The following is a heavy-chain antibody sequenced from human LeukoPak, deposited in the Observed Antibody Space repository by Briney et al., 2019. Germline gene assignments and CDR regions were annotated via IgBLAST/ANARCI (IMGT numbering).Heavy chain of an antibody. CDR1: GGSISDYY. J-gene: IGHJ4*02. CDR2: IYYSGST. Sequence: PSETLSLTCAVSGGSISDYYWSWFRQPPGKGLEWIGYIYYSGSTNYNPSLKSRVTISVDTSKNQFSLKLSPVTAADTAVYYCARSLLGRSDYWGQGTLVTVSS. CDR3: ARSLLGRSDY. D-gene: IGHD7-27*01. V-gene: IGHV4-59*01.